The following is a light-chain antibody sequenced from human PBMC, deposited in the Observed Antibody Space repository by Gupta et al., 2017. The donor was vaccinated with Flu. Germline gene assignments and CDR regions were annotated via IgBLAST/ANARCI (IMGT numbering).Light chain of an antibody. J-gene: IGLJ2*01. V-gene: IGLV3-1*01. Sequence: YELTQPPSVSVSPGQTASITCSGDKLGDKYVCWYQQKPGQSPVLVIYQDSKRPSGIPERFSGSNSGNTATLTISGTQAMDESDYYCLAWDSSTAVFGGGTKLTVL. CDR1: KLGDKY. CDR3: LAWDSSTAV. CDR2: QDS.